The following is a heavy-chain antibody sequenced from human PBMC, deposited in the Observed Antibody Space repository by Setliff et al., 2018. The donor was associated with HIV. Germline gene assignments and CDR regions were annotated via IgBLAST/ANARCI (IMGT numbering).Heavy chain of an antibody. J-gene: IGHJ3*01. V-gene: IGHV1-2*06. CDR1: GYTFTGYY. CDR3: ARRGVGTSDAFDP. Sequence: ASVKVSCKASGYTFTGYYIHWVRQAPGQGLEWVGRINPNSGDTNYAQKFQGRVTMTRDTSINTAYMDLGRLRSDDTAVYYCARRGVGTSDAFDPWGQGTMVT. D-gene: IGHD2-8*01. CDR2: INPNSGDT.